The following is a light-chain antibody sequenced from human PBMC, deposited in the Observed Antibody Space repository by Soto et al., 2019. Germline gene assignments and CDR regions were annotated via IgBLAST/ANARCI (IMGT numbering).Light chain of an antibody. CDR1: SSNIGSNY. CDR2: RNN. J-gene: IGLJ2*01. CDR3: AAWDDSLSGYVV. Sequence: QSVLTQPTSASGTPGQRVTISCSGSSSNIGSNYVYWYQQLPGTAPKLLIYRNNQRPSGVPDRFSGSKSGTSASLAISGLRSEDEAHYYCAAWDDSLSGYVVFGGGTKLTVL. V-gene: IGLV1-47*01.